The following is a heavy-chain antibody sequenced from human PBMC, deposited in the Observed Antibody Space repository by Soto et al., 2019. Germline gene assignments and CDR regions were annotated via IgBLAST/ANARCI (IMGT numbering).Heavy chain of an antibody. CDR1: GGSFSGYY. CDR3: ARAWVVPRRNYYCYMDV. CDR2: INHSGST. Sequence: SETLSLTCAVYGGSFSGYYWSWIRQPPGKGLEWIGEINHSGSTNYNPSLKSRVTISVDTSKNQFSLKLSSVTAADTAVYYCARAWVVPRRNYYCYMDVWGKGTMVTVSS. D-gene: IGHD2-15*01. J-gene: IGHJ6*03. V-gene: IGHV4-34*01.